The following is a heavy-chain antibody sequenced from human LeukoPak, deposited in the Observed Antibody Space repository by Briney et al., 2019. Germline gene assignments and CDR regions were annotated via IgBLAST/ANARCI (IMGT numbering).Heavy chain of an antibody. J-gene: IGHJ4*02. V-gene: IGHV3-30*03. CDR2: VSYDGSNK. CDR3: ARSEIAALVY. Sequence: PGGSLRLSCAASGFTFSSYGMHWVRQAPDKGLEWVAVVSYDGSNKYYADSVKGRFTISRDNSKNTLYLQMNSLRAEDTAVYYCARSEIAALVYWGQGTLVTVSS. D-gene: IGHD6-6*01. CDR1: GFTFSSYG.